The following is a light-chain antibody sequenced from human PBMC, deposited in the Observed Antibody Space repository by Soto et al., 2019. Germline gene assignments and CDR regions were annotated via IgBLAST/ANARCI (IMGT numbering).Light chain of an antibody. J-gene: IGLJ1*01. CDR2: EVS. CDR3: SSYAGSNREV. CDR1: SSDVGGYNY. Sequence: TISCTGTSSDVGGYNYVSWYQHHPGKAPKFLIYEVSKRPSGVPDRFSGSKSGNTASLTVSGLQAEDEADYYCSSYAGSNREVFGTGTKVTVL. V-gene: IGLV2-8*01.